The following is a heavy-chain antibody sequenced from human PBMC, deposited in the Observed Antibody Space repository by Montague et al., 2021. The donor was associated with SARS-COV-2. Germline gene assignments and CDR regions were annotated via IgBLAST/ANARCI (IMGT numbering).Heavy chain of an antibody. CDR3: VSSMPGSQCQFDY. J-gene: IGHJ4*02. D-gene: IGHD2-2*01. Sequence: TLSLTCSVSGGSITSGGYYWTWLRQRPGGDLEWLGYLYYNGMTHYTPSLKSRASFSPDTSKNQFSMKLTSATATDSALYFCVSSMPGSQCQFDYWGQGPLVTVSS. CDR1: GGSITSGGYY. CDR2: LYYNGMT. V-gene: IGHV4-31*03.